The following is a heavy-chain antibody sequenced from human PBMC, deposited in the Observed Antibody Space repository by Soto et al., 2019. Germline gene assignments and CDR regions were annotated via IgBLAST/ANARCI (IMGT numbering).Heavy chain of an antibody. D-gene: IGHD3-22*01. Sequence: SVKFSCKASGGTFSRYTISWVRQAPGQGLEWMGRIIPILGIANYAQKFQGRVTITADKSTSTAYMELSSLRSEDTAVYYCASRYDSSDYWGQGTLVTVS. CDR1: GGTFSRYT. CDR2: IIPILGIA. CDR3: ASRYDSSDY. J-gene: IGHJ4*02. V-gene: IGHV1-69*02.